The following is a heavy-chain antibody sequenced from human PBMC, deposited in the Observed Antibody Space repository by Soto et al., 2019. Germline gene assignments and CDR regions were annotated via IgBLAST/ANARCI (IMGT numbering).Heavy chain of an antibody. D-gene: IGHD3-10*01. CDR1: GGSISSGGYY. V-gene: IGHV4-31*03. CDR3: ARVDGSGSYNYYGMDV. Sequence: SETLSLTCTVSGGSISSGGYYWSWIRQHPGKGLEWIGYIYYSGSTYYNPSLKSRVTISVDTSKNQFSLKLSSVTAADTAVYYCARVDGSGSYNYYGMDVWGQGTTVTVSS. J-gene: IGHJ6*02. CDR2: IYYSGST.